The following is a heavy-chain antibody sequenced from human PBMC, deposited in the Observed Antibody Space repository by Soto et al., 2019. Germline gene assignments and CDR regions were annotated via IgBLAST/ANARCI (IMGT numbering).Heavy chain of an antibody. V-gene: IGHV5-51*01. CDR3: GVYGEYRRYGMDV. Sequence: GESLKISCKGSGYSFTSYWIGWVRQMPGKGLEWMGIIYPGDSDTRYSPSFQGQVTISADKSISTAYLQWSSLKASDTAMYYCGVYGEYRRYGMDVWGKGTPVTVSS. J-gene: IGHJ6*04. CDR1: GYSFTSYW. D-gene: IGHD4-17*01. CDR2: IYPGDSDT.